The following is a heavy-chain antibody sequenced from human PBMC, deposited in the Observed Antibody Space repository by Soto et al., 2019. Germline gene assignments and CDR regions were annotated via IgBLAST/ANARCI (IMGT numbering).Heavy chain of an antibody. V-gene: IGHV2-5*02. Sequence: QITLKESGPTLVKPTQTLTLTCTFSGFSLSSGGVGVGWIRQPPGKALEWLALIYWDDDKRYSPSLKSRLTITKATSKSQVVLTMTNMDPVDTSTYYCAHSPYFGDKLYYWGPGTLVTVSS. J-gene: IGHJ4*02. CDR2: IYWDDDK. CDR1: GFSLSSGGVG. D-gene: IGHD4-17*01. CDR3: AHSPYFGDKLYY.